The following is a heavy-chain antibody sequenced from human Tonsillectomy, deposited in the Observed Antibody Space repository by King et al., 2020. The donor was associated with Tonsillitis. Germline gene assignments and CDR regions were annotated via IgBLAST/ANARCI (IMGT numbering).Heavy chain of an antibody. CDR1: GYTFTDYY. D-gene: IGHD3-22*01. CDR3: ARAFDTSGYYYSFAY. CDR2: INPKSGAT. V-gene: IGHV1-2*02. Sequence: QLVQSGAEVKKPGASVKVSCKASGYTFTDYYFHWVRQAPGQGLEWMGWINPKSGATWYAQKFQGRVTMTRDTSVSALFMELSRLRSDDTAVYHCARAFDTSGYYYSFAYWGQGTLVTVSS. J-gene: IGHJ4*02.